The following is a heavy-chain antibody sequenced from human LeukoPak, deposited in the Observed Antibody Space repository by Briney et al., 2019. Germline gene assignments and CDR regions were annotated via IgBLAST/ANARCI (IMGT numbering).Heavy chain of an antibody. CDR2: IYPGDSDT. CDR1: GYSFTSYW. J-gene: IGHJ4*02. Sequence: GESLKISCKGSGYSFTSYWIGWLRQMPGKGLEWMGIIYPGDSDTRYSPSFQGQVTISADKSISTAYLQWSSLKASDTAMYYCARLDCSGGSCYPFDYWGQGTLVTVSS. V-gene: IGHV5-51*01. D-gene: IGHD2-15*01. CDR3: ARLDCSGGSCYPFDY.